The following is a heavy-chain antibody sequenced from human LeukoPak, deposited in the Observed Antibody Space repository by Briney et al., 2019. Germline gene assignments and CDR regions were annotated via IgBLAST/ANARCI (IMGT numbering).Heavy chain of an antibody. CDR1: GYTFTSYA. D-gene: IGHD4-17*01. J-gene: IGHJ6*02. Sequence: ASVNVSCKASGYTFTSYAMHWVRQAPGQRLEWMGWINAGNGNTKYSQKFQGRVTITRDTSASTAYMELSSLRSEDTAVYYCARAGRDGDYVSYYYGMDVWGQGTTVTVSS. CDR2: INAGNGNT. V-gene: IGHV1-3*01. CDR3: ARAGRDGDYVSYYYGMDV.